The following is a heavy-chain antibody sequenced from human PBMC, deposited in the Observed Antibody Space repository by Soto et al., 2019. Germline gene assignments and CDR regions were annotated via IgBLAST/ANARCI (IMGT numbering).Heavy chain of an antibody. CDR2: INQYGNEK. V-gene: IGHV3-7*05. Sequence: EVQLEESGGGLVRPGGSLRLSCAASGFTFVTSWMTWVRQAPGKGLEWVANINQYGNEKHYVDSVKGRFIISRDIAQKSVFLQRNSLEAEDTAVYYSGQIGQASGGVGVWGQGTMVTVSS. J-gene: IGHJ6*02. CDR1: GFTFVTSW. D-gene: IGHD1-26*01. CDR3: GQIGQASGGVGV.